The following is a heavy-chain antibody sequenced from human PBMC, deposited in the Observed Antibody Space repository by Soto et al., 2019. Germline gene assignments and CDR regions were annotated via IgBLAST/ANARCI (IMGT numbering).Heavy chain of an antibody. CDR3: ARDLMPPPVDIVATGARYYYGMDV. CDR2: IIPIFGTA. D-gene: IGHD5-12*01. Sequence: GASVKVSCKASGGTFSSYAISWVRQAPGQGLEWMGGIIPIFGTANYAQKFQGRVTITADESTSTAYMELSSLRSEDTAVYYCARDLMPPPVDIVATGARYYYGMDVWGQGTTVTVSS. V-gene: IGHV1-69*13. CDR1: GGTFSSYA. J-gene: IGHJ6*02.